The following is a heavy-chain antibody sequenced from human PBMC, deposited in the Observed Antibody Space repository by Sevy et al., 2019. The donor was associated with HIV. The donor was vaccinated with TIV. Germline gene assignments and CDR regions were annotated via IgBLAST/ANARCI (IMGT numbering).Heavy chain of an antibody. J-gene: IGHJ4*02. D-gene: IGHD6-19*01. CDR3: ARGWQQWSADY. CDR2: LSDAGSIA. V-gene: IGHV3-23*01. Sequence: GGSLRLSCAASGFTFNKYAMTWVRQAPGKGLDWVSSLSDAGSIAYYADSVKGRFTISRDNSKSTLYLEMNNLRADDTAVYYWARGWQQWSADYWGQGTLVTVSS. CDR1: GFTFNKYA.